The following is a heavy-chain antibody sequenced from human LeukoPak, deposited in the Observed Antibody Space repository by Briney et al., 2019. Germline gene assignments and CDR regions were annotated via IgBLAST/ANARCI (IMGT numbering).Heavy chain of an antibody. J-gene: IGHJ5*02. Sequence: GGSLRLSCAASGFTFSSYAMSLVRQAPGKGLEWVSAISGSGGSTYYADSVKGRFTISRDNSKNTLYLQMNSLRAEDTAVYYRAKDMGSSYYYDSSGYYYHWGQGTLVTVSS. CDR1: GFTFSSYA. V-gene: IGHV3-23*01. CDR2: ISGSGGST. CDR3: AKDMGSSYYYDSSGYYYH. D-gene: IGHD3-22*01.